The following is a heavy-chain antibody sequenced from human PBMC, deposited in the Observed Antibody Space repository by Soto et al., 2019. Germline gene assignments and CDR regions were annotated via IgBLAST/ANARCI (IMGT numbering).Heavy chain of an antibody. J-gene: IGHJ4*02. D-gene: IGHD5-18*01. CDR2: ISYDGSNK. CDR1: GFTFISYA. CDR3: ARPGIQLWFRLDY. Sequence: GGSLRLSCAASGFTFISYAMHWVRQAPGKGLEWVAVISYDGSNKYYADSVKGRFTISRDNSKNTLYLQMNSLRAEDTAVYYCARPGIQLWFRLDYWGQGTLVTVSS. V-gene: IGHV3-30-3*01.